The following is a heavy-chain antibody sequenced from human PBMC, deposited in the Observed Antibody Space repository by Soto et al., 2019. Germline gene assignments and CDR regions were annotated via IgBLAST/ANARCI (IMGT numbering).Heavy chain of an antibody. CDR1: GFSLSTSGVG. Sequence: QITLKESGPTLVKPTQTLTLTCTFSGFSLSTSGVGVGWIRQPPGKALEWLAVIYWDDTKHYSPSLKSRLTINKDTSKNRVVLTITNMGPVGPAPYYWAHKGYGGHPVDFWGPGTLGTVSS. CDR2: IYWDDTK. CDR3: AHKGYGGHPVDF. J-gene: IGHJ4*02. D-gene: IGHD4-17*01. V-gene: IGHV2-5*02.